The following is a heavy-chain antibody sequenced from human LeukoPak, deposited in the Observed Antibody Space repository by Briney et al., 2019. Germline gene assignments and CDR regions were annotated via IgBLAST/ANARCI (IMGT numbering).Heavy chain of an antibody. J-gene: IGHJ3*02. Sequence: PSETLSLTCTVSGGSISSYYWSWIRQPPGKGLEWIGYIYYSGSTNYNPSLKSRVTISVDTSKNQFSLKLSSVTAADTAVYYCARGLGLDAFDIWAKGQWSPSLQ. D-gene: IGHD3-16*01. CDR1: GGSISSYY. CDR2: IYYSGST. V-gene: IGHV4-59*01. CDR3: ARGLGLDAFDI.